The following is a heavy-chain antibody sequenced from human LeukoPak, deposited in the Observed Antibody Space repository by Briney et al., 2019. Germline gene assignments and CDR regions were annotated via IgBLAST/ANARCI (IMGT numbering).Heavy chain of an antibody. CDR2: INHSGST. CDR1: GGSISSSNW. J-gene: IGHJ4*02. V-gene: IGHV4-4*02. Sequence: SETLSLTCAVSGGSISSSNWWSWIRQPPGKGLEWIGEINHSGSTNYNPSLKSRVTISVDTSKNQFSLKLSSVTAADTAVYYCARVKPKPVLLWFGELYGYYFDYWGQGTLVTVSS. CDR3: ARVKPKPVLLWFGELYGYYFDY. D-gene: IGHD3-10*01.